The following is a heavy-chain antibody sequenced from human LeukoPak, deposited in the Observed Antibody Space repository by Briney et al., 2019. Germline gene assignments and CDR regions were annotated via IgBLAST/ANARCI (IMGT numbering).Heavy chain of an antibody. D-gene: IGHD6-13*01. CDR3: ARGGWGGVYSSSQGYYYYYYMDV. CDR1: GGSISSYY. Sequence: KPSETLSLTCAVSGGSISSYYWSWIRQPPGKGLEWIGYIYYSGSTNYNPSLKSRVTISVDTSKNQFSLKLSSVTAADTAVYYCARGGWGGVYSSSQGYYYYYYMDVWGKGTTVTVSS. J-gene: IGHJ6*03. CDR2: IYYSGST. V-gene: IGHV4-59*01.